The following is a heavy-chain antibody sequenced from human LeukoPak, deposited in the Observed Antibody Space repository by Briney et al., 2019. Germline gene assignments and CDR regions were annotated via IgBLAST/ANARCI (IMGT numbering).Heavy chain of an antibody. D-gene: IGHD1-26*01. CDR2: INWNGGST. J-gene: IGHJ4*02. Sequence: GGSLRLSCAGSGFTFDDYGMNWVRQAPGKGLEGVSGINWNGGSTGYADSVKGRFTISRDNAKNSLYLQMNSLRTEDTALYYCASGGIYYGAAFEFWGQGTLVTVSS. CDR1: GFTFDDYG. V-gene: IGHV3-20*04. CDR3: ASGGIYYGAAFEF.